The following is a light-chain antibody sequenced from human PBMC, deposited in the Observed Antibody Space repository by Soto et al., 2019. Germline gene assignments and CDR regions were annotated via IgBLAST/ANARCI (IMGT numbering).Light chain of an antibody. CDR2: GAS. V-gene: IGKV3-15*01. CDR1: HSVSSD. Sequence: ETVMTQSPPTLSVSPGERATLFCRASHSVSSDLAWYQQKPGQAPRLLIYGASTRATGIPARFSGSGSGTEFTLTISGLQSEDFAVYYCQHYNNWPYTFGQGTKLEI. CDR3: QHYNNWPYT. J-gene: IGKJ2*01.